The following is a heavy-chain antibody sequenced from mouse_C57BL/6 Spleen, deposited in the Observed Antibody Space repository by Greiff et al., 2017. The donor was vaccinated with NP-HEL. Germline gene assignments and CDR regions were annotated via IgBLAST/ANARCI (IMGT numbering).Heavy chain of an antibody. V-gene: IGHV3-6*01. D-gene: IGHD1-1*01. CDR1: GYSITSGYY. CDR3: ARDYYGSSYVRYYYAMDY. CDR2: ISYDGSN. J-gene: IGHJ4*01. Sequence: EVQLQESGPGLVKPSQSLSLTCSVTGYSITSGYYWNWIRQFPGNKLEWMGYISYDGSNNYNPSLKNRISITRDTSKNQFFLKLNSVTTEDTATYYCARDYYGSSYVRYYYAMDYWGQGTSVTVSS.